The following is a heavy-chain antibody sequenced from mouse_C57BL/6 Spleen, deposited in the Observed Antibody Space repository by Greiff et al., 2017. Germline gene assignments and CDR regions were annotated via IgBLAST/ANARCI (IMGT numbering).Heavy chain of an antibody. CDR1: GYSFTGYY. V-gene: IGHV1-42*01. J-gene: IGHJ4*01. D-gene: IGHD2-4*01. CDR3: ASGLRRDGAMDY. Sequence: EVQVVESGPELVKPGASVKISCKASGYSFTGYYMNWVKQSPEKSLEWIGEINPSTGGTTYNQKFKAKATLTVDKSSSTAYMQLKSLTSEDSAVYYCASGLRRDGAMDYWGQGTSVTVSS. CDR2: INPSTGGT.